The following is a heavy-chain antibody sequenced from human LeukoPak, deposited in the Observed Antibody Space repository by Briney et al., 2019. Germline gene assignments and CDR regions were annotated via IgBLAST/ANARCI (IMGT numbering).Heavy chain of an antibody. Sequence: GGSLRLSCAASGFTFSSYTMNWVRQAPGKGLEWVSYISSSSNTIYYADSVKGRFIISRDNAKNSLYLQMNSLRAEDTAVYYCARWALYYNYYMDVWGKGTTVTVSS. CDR3: ARWALYYNYYMDV. J-gene: IGHJ6*03. CDR2: ISSSSNTI. V-gene: IGHV3-48*01. D-gene: IGHD3-10*01. CDR1: GFTFSSYT.